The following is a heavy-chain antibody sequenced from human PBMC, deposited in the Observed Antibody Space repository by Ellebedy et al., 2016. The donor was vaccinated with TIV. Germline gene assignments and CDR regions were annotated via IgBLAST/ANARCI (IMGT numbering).Heavy chain of an antibody. Sequence: AASVKVSCKASGYTFTGYYMHWVRQAPGQGLEWMGWINPKSGGTNYAQKFQGRVTMTRDTSISTAYMELSRLRSDDTAVYYCALGVVPAAADYWGQGTLVTVSS. CDR1: GYTFTGYY. CDR3: ALGVVPAAADY. V-gene: IGHV1-2*02. J-gene: IGHJ4*02. CDR2: INPKSGGT. D-gene: IGHD2-2*01.